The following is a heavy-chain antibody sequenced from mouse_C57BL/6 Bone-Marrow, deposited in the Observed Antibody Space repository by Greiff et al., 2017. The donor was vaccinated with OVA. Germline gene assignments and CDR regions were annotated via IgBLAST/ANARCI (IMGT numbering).Heavy chain of an antibody. Sequence: QVQLQQPGAELVKPGASVKLSCKASGYTFTSYWMHWVKQRPGQGLEWIGMIHPNSGSTNYNEKFKSKATLTVDKSSSTAYMQLSSLTTEDSASYYCARDYSNLYAMDYWGQGTSVTVSS. J-gene: IGHJ4*01. CDR2: IHPNSGST. CDR1: GYTFTSYW. D-gene: IGHD2-5*01. V-gene: IGHV1-64*01. CDR3: ARDYSNLYAMDY.